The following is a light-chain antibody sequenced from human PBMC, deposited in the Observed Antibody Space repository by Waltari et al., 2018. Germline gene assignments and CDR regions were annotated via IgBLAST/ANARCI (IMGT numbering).Light chain of an antibody. Sequence: QSALTQPASVSGSPGQSITISCTGTSSDVGTYNYVSWYQQHPGKAPKLMIYDVTNRPSGGSNRFSGSKSGNTASLTISGLQAEDEADYYCNSYTSSSTFVVFGGGTKLTVL. CDR1: SSDVGTYNY. J-gene: IGLJ2*01. V-gene: IGLV2-14*03. CDR3: NSYTSSSTFVV. CDR2: DVT.